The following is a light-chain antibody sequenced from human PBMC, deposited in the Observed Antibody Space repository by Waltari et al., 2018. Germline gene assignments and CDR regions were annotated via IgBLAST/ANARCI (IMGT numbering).Light chain of an antibody. CDR2: HAS. J-gene: IGKJ4*01. V-gene: IGKV3-11*01. CDR1: QSVSNF. Sequence: EIVLTQSPATLSLSPGERATRSCRASQSVSNFLAWYQQKPGQAPRLLIYHASKRATDIPDRFSGRGSGTDFTLTISSLEPGDSAVYYCQQRANWPPLTFGGGTRVEI. CDR3: QQRANWPPLT.